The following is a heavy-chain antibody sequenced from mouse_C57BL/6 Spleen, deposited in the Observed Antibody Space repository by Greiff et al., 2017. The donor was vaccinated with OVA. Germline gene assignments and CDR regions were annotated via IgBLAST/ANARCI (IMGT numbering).Heavy chain of an antibody. D-gene: IGHD2-5*01. CDR2: ISSGSSAI. V-gene: IGHV5-17*01. J-gene: IGHJ2*01. CDR3: ARHYYSNYFDY. CDR1: GFTFSDYG. Sequence: EVKLVESGGGLVKPGGSLKLSCAASGFTFSDYGMHWVRQAPEQGLEWVAYISSGSSAIYYADTVKGRFTISRDNATNTLFLQLTSLRSEDTAMYYCARHYYSNYFDYWGQGTTLSASS.